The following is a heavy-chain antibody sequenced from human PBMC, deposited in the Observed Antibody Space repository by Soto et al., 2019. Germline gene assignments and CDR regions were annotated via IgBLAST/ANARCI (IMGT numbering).Heavy chain of an antibody. CDR2: ISAYNGNT. CDR1: GGTFSSYA. CDR3: AAWVRGHYYGMDV. D-gene: IGHD3-10*01. V-gene: IGHV1-18*01. J-gene: IGHJ6*02. Sequence: ASVKVSCKASGGTFSSYAISWVRQAPGQGLEWMGWISAYNGNTNYAQKLQGRVTMTTDTSTSTAYMELRSLRSDDTAVYYCAAWVRGHYYGMDVWGQGTTVTVSS.